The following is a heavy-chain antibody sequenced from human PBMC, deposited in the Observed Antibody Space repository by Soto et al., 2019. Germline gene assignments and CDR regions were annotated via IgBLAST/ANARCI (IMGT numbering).Heavy chain of an antibody. J-gene: IGHJ4*02. CDR1: GFTFSSYA. D-gene: IGHD6-13*01. CDR2: ISGSGGST. CDR3: AKDLIAAAGTGHFDY. V-gene: IGHV3-23*01. Sequence: GSLRLSCAASGFTFSSYAMSWVRQSPGKGLEWVSAISGSGGSTYYADSVKGRFTISRDNSKNTLYLQMNSLRAEDTAVYYCAKDLIAAAGTGHFDYWGQGTLVTVSS.